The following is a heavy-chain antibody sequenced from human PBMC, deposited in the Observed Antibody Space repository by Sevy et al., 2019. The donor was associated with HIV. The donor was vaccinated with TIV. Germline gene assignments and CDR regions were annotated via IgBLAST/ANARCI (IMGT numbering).Heavy chain of an antibody. CDR2: IFPSGGS. CDR1: GGSIRSGRSY. D-gene: IGHD5-12*01. J-gene: IGHJ4*02. V-gene: IGHV4-61*02. Sequence: SETLSLTCTVSGGSIRSGRSYWTWIRQPAGKGLEWIGRIFPSGGSNFNPSMMSRVSMSIDTSKKQFSLRLTSVTAADTAVYYCARAEGDGYKYGYFDSWGPVTLVTVSS. CDR3: ARAEGDGYKYGYFDS.